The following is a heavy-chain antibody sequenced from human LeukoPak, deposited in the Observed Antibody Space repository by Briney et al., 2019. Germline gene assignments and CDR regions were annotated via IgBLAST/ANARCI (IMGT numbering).Heavy chain of an antibody. Sequence: SETLSLTCTVSGGSISSNYWSWIRQPPGKGLEWIGYIYYSGSTNYNPSLKSRVTISVDTSKNQFSLKLSSVTAADTAVYYCARALSTYYYYYMDVGGKGTTVTVSS. CDR3: ARALSTYYYYYMDV. CDR1: GGSISSNY. CDR2: IYYSGST. D-gene: IGHD5/OR15-5a*01. J-gene: IGHJ6*03. V-gene: IGHV4-59*01.